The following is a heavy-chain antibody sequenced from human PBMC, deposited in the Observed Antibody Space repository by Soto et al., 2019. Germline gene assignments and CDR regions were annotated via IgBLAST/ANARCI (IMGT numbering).Heavy chain of an antibody. CDR3: AEDYHSSGLDY. CDR2: ISYDGSNK. J-gene: IGHJ4*02. CDR1: GFTFSSYG. D-gene: IGHD3-22*01. Sequence: QVQLVESGGGVVQPGRSLRLSCAASGFTFSSYGMHWVRQAPGKGLEWVAVISYDGSNKYYADSVKGRFPISRDNSKNTLYLQMNSLRAEDTAVYYCAEDYHSSGLDYWGQGTLVTVSS. V-gene: IGHV3-30*18.